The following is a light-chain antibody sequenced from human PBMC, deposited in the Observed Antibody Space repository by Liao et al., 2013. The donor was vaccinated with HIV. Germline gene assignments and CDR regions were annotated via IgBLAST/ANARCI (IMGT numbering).Light chain of an antibody. CDR1: LLGDKF. CDR2: QDT. CDR3: QAWDRSTGV. V-gene: IGLV3-1*01. J-gene: IGLJ1*01. Sequence: SYGLTQPPSVSVSPGQTASISCSGDLLGDKFASWYQQKPGQSPVLVIYQDTKRPSGIPERFSGSSSGNTTTLVISGTQPMDEADYYCQAWDRSTGVFGPGTKVTVL.